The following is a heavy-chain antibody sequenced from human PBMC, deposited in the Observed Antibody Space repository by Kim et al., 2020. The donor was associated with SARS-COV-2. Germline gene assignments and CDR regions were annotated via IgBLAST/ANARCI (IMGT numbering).Heavy chain of an antibody. V-gene: IGHV3-30*18. D-gene: IGHD2-15*01. Sequence: GGSLRLSCAASGFTFSNYAMHWVRQAPGKGLEWMAVISHDGSKEYYGDSVKGRFTISRDNSRNTLSLQMNSLRGEDTAVYSGVKDREYCSGGTCYNGILDHWGQGTLVTVSS. CDR1: GFTFSNYA. J-gene: IGHJ4*02. CDR2: ISHDGSKE. CDR3: VKDREYCSGGTCYNGILDH.